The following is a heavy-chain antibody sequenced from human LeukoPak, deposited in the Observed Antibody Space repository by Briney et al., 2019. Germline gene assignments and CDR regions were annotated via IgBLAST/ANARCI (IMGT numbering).Heavy chain of an antibody. CDR3: VYVSLAAKIREDR. J-gene: IGHJ5*02. Sequence: PAETLTLTCAVFGGSFSGYYWSWFRQPPGKGLEWIGDINHSAHMRYNPSPKRRVSLPVDTSKSQFSLKLSAGTTADTAIFFCVYVSLAAKIREDRWGQGTLVTVSS. CDR2: INHSAHM. V-gene: IGHV4-34*01. CDR1: GGSFSGYY. D-gene: IGHD5-12*01.